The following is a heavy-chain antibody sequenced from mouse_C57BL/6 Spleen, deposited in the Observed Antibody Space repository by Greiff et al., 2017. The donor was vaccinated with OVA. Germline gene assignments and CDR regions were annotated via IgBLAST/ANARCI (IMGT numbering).Heavy chain of an antibody. CDR1: GFSLSTSGMG. J-gene: IGHJ1*03. V-gene: IGHV8-12*01. Sequence: QVTLKESGPGILQSSQTLSLTCSFSGFSLSTSGMGVSWIRQPSGKGLEWLAHIYWDDDTRYNPSLKSRLTISKDTSRNQVFLKITSVDTADTATYYCARRETTGGYFDVWGTGTTVTVSS. D-gene: IGHD1-1*01. CDR2: IYWDDDT. CDR3: ARRETTGGYFDV.